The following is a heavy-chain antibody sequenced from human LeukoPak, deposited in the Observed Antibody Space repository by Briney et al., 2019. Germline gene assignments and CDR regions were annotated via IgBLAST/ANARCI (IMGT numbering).Heavy chain of an antibody. D-gene: IGHD2-15*01. CDR1: GFSLSTSGMC. CDR2: IDWDDDK. CDR3: ARSGVAATDDAFDI. V-gene: IGHV2-70*01. J-gene: IGHJ3*02. Sequence: SGPSLVNPTQTLTLTCTFSGFSLSTSGMCVSWIRQPPGKALEWLALIDWDDDKYYSTSLKTRLTISKDTSKNQVVLTMTNMDPVDTATYYCARSGVAATDDAFDIWGQGTMVTVSS.